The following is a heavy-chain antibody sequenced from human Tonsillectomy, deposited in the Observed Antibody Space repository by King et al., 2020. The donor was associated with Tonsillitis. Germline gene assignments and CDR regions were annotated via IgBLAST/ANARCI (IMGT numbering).Heavy chain of an antibody. Sequence: VQLVESGGGLVQPGGSLRLSCAASGFTFSSYAMSWVRQAPGKGLDWVSAISGSGGSTYYADSVRGRFTISRDNSKHILYLQMNSLRAEDTAVYYCAKAPGIVGASTPIDYWGQGTLVTVSS. J-gene: IGHJ4*02. CDR1: GFTFSSYA. CDR3: AKAPGIVGASTPIDY. D-gene: IGHD1-26*01. CDR2: ISGSGGST. V-gene: IGHV3-23*04.